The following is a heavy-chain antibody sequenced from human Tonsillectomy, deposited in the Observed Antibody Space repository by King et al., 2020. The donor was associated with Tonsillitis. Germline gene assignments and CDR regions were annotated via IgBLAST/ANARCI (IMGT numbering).Heavy chain of an antibody. Sequence: VQLVESGGGVVQPGRSLRLSCAASGFTFSSYGMHWVRQASGKGLEWVAVILYDGSNEYYADSVKGRFTISRDNSKKTLYVQMNSLRAEDTAVYYCAKDSSSSKYYLDDWGQGTLVTVSA. V-gene: IGHV3-30*18. J-gene: IGHJ4*02. CDR3: AKDSSSSKYYLDD. D-gene: IGHD6-6*01. CDR2: ILYDGSNE. CDR1: GFTFSSYG.